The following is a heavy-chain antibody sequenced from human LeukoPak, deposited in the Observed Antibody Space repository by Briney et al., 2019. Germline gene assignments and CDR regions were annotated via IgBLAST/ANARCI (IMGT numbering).Heavy chain of an antibody. CDR1: GFTVSSDY. D-gene: IGHD3-22*01. CDR2: IYNGDRT. Sequence: PGGSLRLSCAASGFTVSSDYMSWVRQAPGKGLEWVSVIYNGDRTYYGDSVKGRFTFSRDNSKNMLYLQMNSLRVEDTAVYYCARDRYYYDSSGYSHGVDVWGQGTTVTVS. J-gene: IGHJ6*02. V-gene: IGHV3-66*01. CDR3: ARDRYYYDSSGYSHGVDV.